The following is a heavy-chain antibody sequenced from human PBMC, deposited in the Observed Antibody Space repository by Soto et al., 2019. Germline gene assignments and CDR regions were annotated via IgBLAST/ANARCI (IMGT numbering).Heavy chain of an antibody. CDR3: ARAYSGRLPRRADYYYAMDV. CDR1: GFTLSAYD. CDR2: LGAADDP. J-gene: IGHJ6*02. V-gene: IGHV3-13*05. Sequence: LRLSCAASGFTLSAYDMHWVRQAEGKGLEWVSALGAADDPYYLVSVKGRFTISRENAKNSLYLQMNNLRAGDTAVYYCARAYSGRLPRRADYYYAMDVWGQGTTVTVSS. D-gene: IGHD2-15*01.